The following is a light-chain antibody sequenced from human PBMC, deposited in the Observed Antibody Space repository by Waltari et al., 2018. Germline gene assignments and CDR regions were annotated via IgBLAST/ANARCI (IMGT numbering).Light chain of an antibody. CDR3: SSYTTNTRI. J-gene: IGLJ2*01. Sequence: QSALTQPPSVSGSPGQSVTISCTGTSSDVGNYNLFSWYQQSPGTAPKLIIYDVHNRPSGVSNRFSGSKSGNTASLTISGLQAEDEADYYCSSYTTNTRIFGGGTKVTVL. CDR1: SSDVGNYNL. V-gene: IGLV2-18*02. CDR2: DVH.